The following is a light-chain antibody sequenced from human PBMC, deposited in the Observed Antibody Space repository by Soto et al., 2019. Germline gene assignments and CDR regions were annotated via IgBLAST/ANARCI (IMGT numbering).Light chain of an antibody. Sequence: QSVLTQPPSVSGAPGQRVTISCTGSSSNIGAGYDVHWYQHLPGTAPKLLIYRNDNRPSGVPDRFSGSKSGTSASLAITGLQAEDEADYYCQSFDSSLRDYVFGTGTKVTVL. CDR2: RND. J-gene: IGLJ1*01. CDR1: SSNIGAGYD. CDR3: QSFDSSLRDYV. V-gene: IGLV1-40*01.